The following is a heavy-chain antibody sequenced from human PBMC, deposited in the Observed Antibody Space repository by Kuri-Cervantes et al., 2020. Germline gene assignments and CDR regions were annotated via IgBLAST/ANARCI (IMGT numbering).Heavy chain of an antibody. J-gene: IGHJ5*02. CDR3: ARGPVVYEFDP. CDR1: SGSISSYY. Sequence: SETLSLTCTVSSGSISSYYWSWIRQPPGKGLEWIGEINHSGSTNYNPSLKSRVTISVDTSKNQFSLKLSSVTAADTAVYYCARGPVVYEFDPWGQGTLVTVSS. D-gene: IGHD2-8*01. V-gene: IGHV4-34*01. CDR2: INHSGST.